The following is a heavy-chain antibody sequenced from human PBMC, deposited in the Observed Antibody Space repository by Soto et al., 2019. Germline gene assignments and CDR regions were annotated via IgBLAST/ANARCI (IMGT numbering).Heavy chain of an antibody. D-gene: IGHD6-6*01. CDR1: GYTFTGYY. CDR3: ARGPSIAARARRLDY. CDR2: INPNSGGT. V-gene: IGHV1-2*02. Sequence: QVQLVQSGAEVKKPGASVKVSCKASGYTFTGYYMHWVRQAPGQGLEWMEWINPNSGGTNYAQKFQGRVTMTRDTSISTAYMELSRLRSDDTAVYYCARGPSIAARARRLDYWGQGTLVTVSS. J-gene: IGHJ4*02.